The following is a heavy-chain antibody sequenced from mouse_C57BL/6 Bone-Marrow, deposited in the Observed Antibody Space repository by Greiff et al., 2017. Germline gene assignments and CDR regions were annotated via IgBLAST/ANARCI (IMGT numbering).Heavy chain of an antibody. D-gene: IGHD2-3*01. J-gene: IGHJ2*01. CDR2: IYPYNGGT. CDR3: ARAGYYYFDY. CDR1: GYTFTDYY. Sequence: SGPVLVKPGASVKMSCKASGYTFTDYYMNWVKQSHGKSLEWIGVIYPYNGGTSYNQKFKGKATLTVDKSSSTAYMELTSLTSEDSAVYYCARAGYYYFDYWGQGTTLTVSS. V-gene: IGHV1-19*01.